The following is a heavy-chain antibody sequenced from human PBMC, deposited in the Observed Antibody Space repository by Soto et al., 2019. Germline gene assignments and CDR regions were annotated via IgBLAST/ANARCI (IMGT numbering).Heavy chain of an antibody. CDR1: GGSISSSSYY. V-gene: IGHV4-39*07. J-gene: IGHJ4*02. CDR2: IYASGST. Sequence: SETLSLTCTVSGGSISSSSYYWGWIRQPPGKGLEWIGSIYASGSTNYNPSLKGRVTMSVATSKNQFSLKLSSVTAADTAVYYCARGGMVIIPTATAFDYWGQGTLVTVSS. CDR3: ARGGMVIIPTATAFDY. D-gene: IGHD2-2*01.